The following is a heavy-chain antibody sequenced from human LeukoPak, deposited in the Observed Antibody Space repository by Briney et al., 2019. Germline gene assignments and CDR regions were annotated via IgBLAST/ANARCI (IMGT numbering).Heavy chain of an antibody. CDR2: TSPSGGTI. Sequence: PGGSLRLSCAASGFTFSDYYMSWIRQAPETGLEWLSYTSPSGGTIYYTDSVKGRFTMSRDNAQNALYLEMNSLRAEDTALYYCAKDETLEMATIIDYWGQGTLVTVSS. CDR1: GFTFSDYY. V-gene: IGHV3-11*01. J-gene: IGHJ4*02. D-gene: IGHD5-24*01. CDR3: AKDETLEMATIIDY.